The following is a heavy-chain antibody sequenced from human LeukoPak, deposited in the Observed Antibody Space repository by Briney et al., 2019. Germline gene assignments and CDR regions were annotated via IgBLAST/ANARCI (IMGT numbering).Heavy chain of an antibody. CDR2: ISSSGCTI. D-gene: IGHD3-22*01. J-gene: IGHJ4*02. CDR3: AREEYYYDSSGYLH. V-gene: IGHV3-48*03. CDR1: GFTSSSYE. Sequence: PGGSLRPSCAASGFTSSSYEMNWVRQAQGKVLEWVSYISSSGCTIYYADSVKGRFTIARDNAKNSLYLQMNSLRAEDTAVYYCAREEYYYDSSGYLHWGQGTLVTVSS.